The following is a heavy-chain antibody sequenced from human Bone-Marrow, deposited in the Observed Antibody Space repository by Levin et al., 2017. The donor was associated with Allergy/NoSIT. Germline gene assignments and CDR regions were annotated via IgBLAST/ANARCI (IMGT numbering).Heavy chain of an antibody. J-gene: IGHJ6*02. CDR1: GGSISSHY. Sequence: SETLSLTCNVSGGSISSHYWTWIRQPPGKGLEWIGYIYYSGATNYNPSLGSRITISVDASKNQFSLRVRSVTAADTALYFCARLREMDFGGYYNYGMDVWGQGTTVTVSS. CDR3: ARLREMDFGGYYNYGMDV. V-gene: IGHV4-59*11. D-gene: IGHD3-3*01. CDR2: IYYSGAT.